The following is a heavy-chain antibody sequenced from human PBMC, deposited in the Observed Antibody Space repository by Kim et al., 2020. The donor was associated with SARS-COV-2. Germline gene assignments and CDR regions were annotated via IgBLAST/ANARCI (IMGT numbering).Heavy chain of an antibody. Sequence: GESLKISCKGSGYTFTNYWIAWVRQMPGTGLEWMAIISPNDSETKYSPSFQGQVTISADKSISTAYLQWSSLKASDSAMYFCARMLAPMSLNRRAFDIWGPGTMVTVSS. CDR3: ARMLAPMSLNRRAFDI. D-gene: IGHD2-2*01. CDR2: ISPNDSET. J-gene: IGHJ3*02. V-gene: IGHV5-51*01. CDR1: GYTFTNYW.